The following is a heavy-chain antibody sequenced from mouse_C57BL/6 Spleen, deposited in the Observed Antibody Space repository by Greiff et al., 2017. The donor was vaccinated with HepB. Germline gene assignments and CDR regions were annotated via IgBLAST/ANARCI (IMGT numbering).Heavy chain of an antibody. V-gene: IGHV5-4*01. CDR2: ISDGGSYT. D-gene: IGHD4-1*01. CDR3: ASNWSFAY. Sequence: EVQLVESGGGLVKPGGSLKLSCAASGFTFSSYAMSWVRQTPEKRLEWVATISDGGSYTYYPDNVKGRFTISRDNAKNNLYLQMSHLKSEDTAMYYCASNWSFAYWGQGTLVTVSA. CDR1: GFTFSSYA. J-gene: IGHJ3*01.